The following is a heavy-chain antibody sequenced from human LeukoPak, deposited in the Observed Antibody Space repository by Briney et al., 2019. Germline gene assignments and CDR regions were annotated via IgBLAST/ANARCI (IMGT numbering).Heavy chain of an antibody. CDR1: GFTFSSYA. D-gene: IGHD6-13*01. Sequence: GGSLRLSCAASGFTFSSYAMSWVRQAPGKGLEWVSSISSSSSYIYYADSVKGRFTISRDNAKNSLYLQMNSLRAEDTAVYYCARCLSIAAAGRNGYYFDYWGQGTLVTVSS. CDR2: ISSSSSYI. J-gene: IGHJ4*02. V-gene: IGHV3-21*01. CDR3: ARCLSIAAAGRNGYYFDY.